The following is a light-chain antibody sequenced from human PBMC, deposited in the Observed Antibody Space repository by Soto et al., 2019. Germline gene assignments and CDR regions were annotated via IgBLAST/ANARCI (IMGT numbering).Light chain of an antibody. CDR1: QSVSSH. CDR3: QQYSRAPLT. Sequence: EIVMTQSPATLSVSPGEGATVSCRASQSVSSHLAWYQHKPGQAPRLLFYDASTRATGIPARFSGSGSGTDFTLTISRLEPEDFAVYYCQQYSRAPLTFGQGTKVDIK. CDR2: DAS. J-gene: IGKJ1*01. V-gene: IGKV3-15*01.